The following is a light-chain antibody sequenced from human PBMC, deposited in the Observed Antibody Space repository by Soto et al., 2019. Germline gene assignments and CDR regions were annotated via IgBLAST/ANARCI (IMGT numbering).Light chain of an antibody. CDR1: SSDIGAYNY. CDR2: EVS. Sequence: QSALTQPASVSGSPGQAITISCTGSSSDIGAYNYVSWHQHHPGKVPKLMISEVSNRPSGVSNRFSGSKSGNTASLTISGLQAEDEADYFRTSYTTSSTWVFGGGTKLTVL. CDR3: TSYTTSSTWV. V-gene: IGLV2-14*01. J-gene: IGLJ3*02.